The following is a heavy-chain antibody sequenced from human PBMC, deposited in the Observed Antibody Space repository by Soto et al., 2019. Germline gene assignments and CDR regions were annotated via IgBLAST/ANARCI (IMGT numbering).Heavy chain of an antibody. CDR3: ARRYCISPSCHYYGLDV. J-gene: IGHJ6*02. CDR1: GGTFSTYT. V-gene: IGHV1-69*12. D-gene: IGHD2-2*01. CDR2: IIPMFGTG. Sequence: QVQLVQSGAAVKKPGSSVKVSCKASGGTFSTYTISWVRQAPGQGLEWMGGIIPMFGTGNYAQKFQGRVTITADESTNTAYMELSSLRSEDTAVYYCARRYCISPSCHYYGLDVWGQGTTVTVSS.